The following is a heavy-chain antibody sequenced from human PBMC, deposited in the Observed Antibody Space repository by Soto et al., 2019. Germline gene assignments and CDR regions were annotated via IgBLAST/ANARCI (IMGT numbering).Heavy chain of an antibody. CDR2: IYYSGST. Sequence: PSETLSLTCTVSGGSISSGDYYWSWIRQPPGKGLEWIGYIYYSGSTYYNPSLKSRVTISVDTSKNQFSLKLSSVTAADTAVYYCASENVDYYFDYWGQGTLVTVYS. CDR3: ASENVDYYFDY. J-gene: IGHJ4*02. CDR1: GGSISSGDYY. D-gene: IGHD5-12*01. V-gene: IGHV4-30-4*01.